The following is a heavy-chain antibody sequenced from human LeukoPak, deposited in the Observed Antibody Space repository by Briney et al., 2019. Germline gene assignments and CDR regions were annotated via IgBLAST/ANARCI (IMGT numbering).Heavy chain of an antibody. D-gene: IGHD2-15*01. CDR1: GGSLSSYY. CDR2: IYPSGTT. V-gene: IGHV4-4*07. J-gene: IGHJ4*02. CDR3: AREEFCNGGGCSFDS. Sequence: SETLSHTCRVSGGSLSSYYWSWIRQSAGKGLEWIGRIYPSGTTNYNPSLKSRVTVSLDTSKNHFSLNLSSVTAADTAMYYCAREEFCNGGGCSFDSWGQGALVTVSS.